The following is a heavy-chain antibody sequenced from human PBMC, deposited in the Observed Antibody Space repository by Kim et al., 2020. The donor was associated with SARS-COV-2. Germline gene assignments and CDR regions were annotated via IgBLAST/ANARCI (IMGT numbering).Heavy chain of an antibody. D-gene: IGHD3-10*01. J-gene: IGHJ4*02. V-gene: IGHV3-23*01. CDR2: ISGSGGST. Sequence: GGSLRLSCAASGFTFSSYTMSWVRQAPGKGLEWVSAISGSGGSTYYADSVKGRFTISRDNSKNTLYLQMNSLRAEDTAVYYCAKDGSMFRVRGVIQPYTTLGYWGQGTLVTVSS. CDR3: AKDGSMFRVRGVIQPYTTLGY. CDR1: GFTFSSYT.